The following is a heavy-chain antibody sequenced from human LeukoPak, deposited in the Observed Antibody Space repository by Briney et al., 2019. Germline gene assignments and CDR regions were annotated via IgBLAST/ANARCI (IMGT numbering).Heavy chain of an antibody. CDR2: INTNTGNP. Sequence: ASVNVSCKASGYTFTSYAMNWVRQAPGQGLEWMGWINTNTGNPTYAQGFTGRFVFSLDTSVSTAYLQISSLKAEDTAVYYCARVDEEGATTVTTGLDYWGQGTLVTVSS. CDR3: ARVDEEGATTVTTGLDY. D-gene: IGHD4-17*01. J-gene: IGHJ4*02. CDR1: GYTFTSYA. V-gene: IGHV7-4-1*02.